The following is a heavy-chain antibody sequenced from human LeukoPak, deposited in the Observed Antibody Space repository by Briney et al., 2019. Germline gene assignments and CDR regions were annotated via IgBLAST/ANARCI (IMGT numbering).Heavy chain of an antibody. D-gene: IGHD6-19*01. CDR3: ARDPDVNSSGWDYYYYGMDV. V-gene: IGHV3-11*06. J-gene: IGHJ6*02. CDR2: ISGSSSYT. Sequence: GGSLRLSCAASGFTFSDYYMSWIRQAPGKGLEWVSYISGSSSYTNYADSVKGRFTISRDNAKNSLYLQMNSLRAEDTAVYYCARDPDVNSSGWDYYYYGMDVWGQGTTVTVSS. CDR1: GFTFSDYY.